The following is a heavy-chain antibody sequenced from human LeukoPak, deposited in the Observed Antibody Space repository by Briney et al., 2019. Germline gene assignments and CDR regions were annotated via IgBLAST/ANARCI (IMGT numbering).Heavy chain of an antibody. V-gene: IGHV3-13*01. CDR1: GVALSRHD. Sequence: GGSLRLSCAASGVALSRHDMHWVRQTTGEGLGWISAIGAAGDTYYSDSVKGRFTISRENAKNSLFLQMNSLRAGDTAVYFCARGHGIWSGSRLTNAFDIWGQGTMVTVSS. D-gene: IGHD3-3*01. CDR3: ARGHGIWSGSRLTNAFDI. CDR2: IGAAGDT. J-gene: IGHJ3*02.